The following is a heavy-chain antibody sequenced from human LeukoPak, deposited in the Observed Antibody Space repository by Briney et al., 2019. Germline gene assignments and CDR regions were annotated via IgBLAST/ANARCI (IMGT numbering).Heavy chain of an antibody. V-gene: IGHV1-69*01. CDR1: GYPFTSYD. CDR3: ASGGGCSSTSCYFPY. CDR2: FIPIFGTA. Sequence: GASVQVSFQASGYPFTSYDINWVRAATGQGLEWMGGFIPIFGTANYAQQFQGRVTITADESTSTAYMELSSLRSEDTAVYYCASGGGCSSTSCYFPYWGQGTLVTVSS. D-gene: IGHD2-2*01. J-gene: IGHJ4*02.